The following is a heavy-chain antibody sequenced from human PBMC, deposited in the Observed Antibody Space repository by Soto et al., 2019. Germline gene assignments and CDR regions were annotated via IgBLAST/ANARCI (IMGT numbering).Heavy chain of an antibody. J-gene: IGHJ6*02. CDR1: GGTFSSYA. Sequence: GASVKVSCKASGGTFSSYAISWVRQAPGQGLEWMGGIIPIFGTANYAQKFQGRVTITADESTSTAYMELSSLRSEDTAVYYCARLQYYDFWSGYYSYGMDVWGQGTTVTVS. CDR3: ARLQYYDFWSGYYSYGMDV. V-gene: IGHV1-69*13. CDR2: IIPIFGTA. D-gene: IGHD3-3*01.